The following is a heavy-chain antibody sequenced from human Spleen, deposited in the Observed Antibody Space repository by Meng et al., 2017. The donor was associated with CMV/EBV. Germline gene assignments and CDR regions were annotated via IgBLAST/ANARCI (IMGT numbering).Heavy chain of an antibody. CDR2: IRYDGNEK. CDR3: AKTAVLKAYALLLYFDL. J-gene: IGHJ4*02. Sequence: GGSLRLSCEASGVNLSPYAMHWVRQAPGKGLEWVAFIRYDGNEKYYADSVKDRFTISRDNSKNTLYLQMSSLRPEDTAVYYCAKTAVLKAYALLLYFDLWGQGTLVTVSS. V-gene: IGHV3-30*02. D-gene: IGHD2-8*01. CDR1: GVNLSPYA.